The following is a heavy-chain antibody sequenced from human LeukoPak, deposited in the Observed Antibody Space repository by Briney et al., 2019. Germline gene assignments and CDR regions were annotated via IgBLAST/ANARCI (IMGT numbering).Heavy chain of an antibody. D-gene: IGHD3-9*01. CDR2: ISSWGSTI. V-gene: IGHV3-48*03. Sequence: GGSLRLSCVVSGFTFSSHEMNWVRQAPGKGLEWVSYISSWGSTIDYLDSVKGRFTISRDNAKNSLYLQMNSLRAEDTAVYYCARVLLTGTETDYWGQGTLVTVSS. J-gene: IGHJ4*02. CDR3: ARVLLTGTETDY. CDR1: GFTFSSHE.